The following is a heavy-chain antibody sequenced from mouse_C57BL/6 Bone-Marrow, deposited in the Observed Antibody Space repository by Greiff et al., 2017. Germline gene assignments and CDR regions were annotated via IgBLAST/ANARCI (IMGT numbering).Heavy chain of an antibody. V-gene: IGHV1-64*01. D-gene: IGHD1-1*01. J-gene: IGHJ3*01. CDR1: GYTFNSYW. CDR3: ARAYGSSFLWFAY. CDR2: IKPNSGST. Sequence: QVQLQQSGAELVKPGASVKLSCKASGYTFNSYWMHWVKQRPGQGLEWSGMIKPNSGSTNYNEKFKSKATLTVDKSSSTAYMQLSSLTSEDSAVYYCARAYGSSFLWFAYWGQGTLVTVSA.